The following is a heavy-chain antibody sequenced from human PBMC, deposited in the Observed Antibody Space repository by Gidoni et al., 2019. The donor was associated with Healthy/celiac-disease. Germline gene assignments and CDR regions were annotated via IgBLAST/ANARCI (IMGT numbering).Heavy chain of an antibody. CDR3: AREGVVVAAPSVY. CDR1: GFTFSSYW. J-gene: IGHJ4*02. Sequence: EVQLVESGGGLVQPGGSLRLSCAASGFTFSSYWMSWVRQAPGKGLEWVANIKQDGSEKYYVDSVKGRFTISRDNAKNSLYLQMNSLRAEDTAVYYCAREGVVVAAPSVYWGQGTLVTVSS. D-gene: IGHD2-15*01. V-gene: IGHV3-7*01. CDR2: IKQDGSEK.